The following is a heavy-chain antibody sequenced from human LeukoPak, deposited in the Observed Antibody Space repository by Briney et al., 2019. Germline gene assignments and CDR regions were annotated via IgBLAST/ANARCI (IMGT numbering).Heavy chain of an antibody. CDR1: GGAFSGYY. Sequence: SETLSLTCAVYGGAFSGYYWSWIRQPPGKGLEWIGEINHSGSTSYNPSLKSRVTISVDTSKNQFSLKLSSVTAADTAVYYCARVQSYYGSGRPRRLIDYWGQGTLVTVSS. CDR2: INHSGST. D-gene: IGHD3-10*01. CDR3: ARVQSYYGSGRPRRLIDY. J-gene: IGHJ4*02. V-gene: IGHV4-34*01.